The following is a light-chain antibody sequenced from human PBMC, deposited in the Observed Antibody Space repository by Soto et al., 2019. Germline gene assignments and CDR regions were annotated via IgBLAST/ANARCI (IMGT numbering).Light chain of an antibody. J-gene: IGKJ2*01. CDR1: QSISIN. CDR3: QQYESRRPST. CDR2: GAS. Sequence: EIVLTQSPPILSVSPGERATLSCRASQSISINLAWHQQKLGQAPMLLLYGASTRATDIPARFSGSGSETEFNLTITILQSEAGAIYYYQQYESRRPSTFGQGTKVEIK. V-gene: IGKV3-15*01.